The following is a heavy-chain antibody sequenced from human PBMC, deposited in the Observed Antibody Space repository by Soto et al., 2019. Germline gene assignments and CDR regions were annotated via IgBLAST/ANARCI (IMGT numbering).Heavy chain of an antibody. CDR2: ISAHNGNT. V-gene: IGHV1-18*01. CDR3: ARDQRRSFQSYLGVFDY. J-gene: IGHJ4*02. Sequence: ASVKVSCKASGYTFTSYGITWVRQAPGQGLEWMGWISAHNGNTDYAQKPQGRVTMTTDTSTSTAYMELRSLRSDDTAVYYCARDQRRSFQSYLGVFDYWGQGTRVTVSS. CDR1: GYTFTSYG. D-gene: IGHD1-26*01.